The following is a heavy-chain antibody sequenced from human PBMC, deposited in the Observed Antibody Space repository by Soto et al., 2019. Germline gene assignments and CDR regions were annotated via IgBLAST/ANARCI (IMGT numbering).Heavy chain of an antibody. J-gene: IGHJ4*02. CDR1: GFTFSSYA. D-gene: IGHD3-10*01. CDR2: LSYDGSNK. CDR3: ARDPGEPDFAEWTQYFDY. Sequence: QVQLVESGGGVVQPGRSLRLSCAASGFTFSSYAMHWVRQAPGKGLEWVAVLSYDGSNKDYADSVKGRFTISRDNSKNTLYLQMHSMRAEDTAAYYCARDPGEPDFAEWTQYFDYCGQGTLVT. V-gene: IGHV3-30-3*01.